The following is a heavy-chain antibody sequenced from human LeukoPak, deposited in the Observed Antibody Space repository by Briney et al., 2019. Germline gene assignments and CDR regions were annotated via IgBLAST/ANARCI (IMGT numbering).Heavy chain of an antibody. D-gene: IGHD3-22*01. CDR3: AKDLGYYYSSLDY. J-gene: IGHJ4*02. CDR2: ISYDGSNK. Sequence: GGSLRLSCAASGFTFSSYGMHWVRQAPGKGLEWVAVISYDGSNKYYADSVKGRFTISRDNSKNTLYLQMNSLRAEDTAVYYCAKDLGYYYSSLDYWGQGTLVTVSS. V-gene: IGHV3-30*18. CDR1: GFTFSSYG.